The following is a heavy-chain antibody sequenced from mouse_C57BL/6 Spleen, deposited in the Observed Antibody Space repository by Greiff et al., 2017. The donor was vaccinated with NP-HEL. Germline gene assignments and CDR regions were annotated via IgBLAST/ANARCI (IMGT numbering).Heavy chain of an antibody. CDR3: ASLYYYGSSYYFDY. D-gene: IGHD1-1*01. J-gene: IGHJ2*01. CDR1: GFTFSSYT. CDR2: ISGGGGNT. Sequence: DVQLVESGGGLVKPGGSLKLSCAASGFTFSSYTMSWVRQTPEKRLEWVATISGGGGNTYYPDSVKGRFTISRDNAKNTLYLQMSSLRSEDTALYYCASLYYYGSSYYFDYWGQGTTLTVSS. V-gene: IGHV5-9*01.